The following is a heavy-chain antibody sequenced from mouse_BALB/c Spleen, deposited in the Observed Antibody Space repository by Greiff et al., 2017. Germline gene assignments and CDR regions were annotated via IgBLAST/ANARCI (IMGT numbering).Heavy chain of an antibody. V-gene: IGHV2-2*02. J-gene: IGHJ1*01. Sequence: VQLQQSGPGLVQPSQSLSITCTVSGFSLTSYGVHWVRQSPGKGLEWLGVIWSGGSTDYNAAFISRLSISKDNSKSQVFFKMNSLQANDTAIYYCARGDPNWYFDVWGAGTTVTVSS. D-gene: IGHD3-3*01. CDR2: IWSGGST. CDR3: ARGDPNWYFDV. CDR1: GFSLTSYG.